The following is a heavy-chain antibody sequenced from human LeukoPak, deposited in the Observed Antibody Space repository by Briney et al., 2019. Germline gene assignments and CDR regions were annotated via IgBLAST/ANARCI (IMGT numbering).Heavy chain of an antibody. Sequence: SETLSLTCAVYGGSFSGYYWSWIRQPPGKGLEWIGEINHSGSTNYNPSLKSRVTISVDTSKNQFSLKLSSVTAADTAVYYCARARGIDTWGQGTLVTVSS. CDR1: GGSFSGYY. CDR2: INHSGST. D-gene: IGHD3-10*01. V-gene: IGHV4-34*01. J-gene: IGHJ5*02. CDR3: ARARGIDT.